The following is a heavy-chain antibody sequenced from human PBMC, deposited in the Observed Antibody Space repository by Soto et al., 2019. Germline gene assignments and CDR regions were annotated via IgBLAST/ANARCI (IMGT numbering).Heavy chain of an antibody. J-gene: IGHJ4*02. CDR2: IYYSGST. V-gene: IGHV4-59*06. CDR3: ARLGFDGVAARGDFDY. Sequence: SETLSLTCTVSGGSISSYYWSWIRQHPGKGLEWIGYIYYSGSTYYNPSLKSRVTISVDTSKNQFSLKLSSVTAADTAVYYCARLGFDGVAARGDFDYWGQGTLVTVSS. CDR1: GGSISSYY. D-gene: IGHD6-6*01.